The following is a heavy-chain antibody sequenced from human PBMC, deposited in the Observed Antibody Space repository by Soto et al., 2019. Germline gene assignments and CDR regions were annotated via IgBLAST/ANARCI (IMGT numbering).Heavy chain of an antibody. CDR3: ATSYGSGYRAFDY. Sequence: QVQLVQSGAEVKRPGSSVKVSCKASGVTFNFYSINWVRQAPGLGLEWMGRVNPIVSMSNYAKTFQGRVTMTADKSTSTAYMELSGLRSEDTAIYYCATSYGSGYRAFDYWGQGALVTVSS. V-gene: IGHV1-69*04. D-gene: IGHD3-10*01. CDR1: GVTFNFYS. J-gene: IGHJ4*02. CDR2: VNPIVSMS.